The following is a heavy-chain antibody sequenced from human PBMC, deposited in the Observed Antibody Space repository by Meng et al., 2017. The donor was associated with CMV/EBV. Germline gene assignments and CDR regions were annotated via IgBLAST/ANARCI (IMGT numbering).Heavy chain of an antibody. CDR1: GFRFDDYG. J-gene: IGHJ4*02. CDR2: ISWDSSNI. D-gene: IGHD4-23*01. V-gene: IGHV3-9*01. Sequence: SLKISCAASGFRFDDYGMHWVRLPPGKGLEWVSGISWDSSNIDYADSVKGRFTISRDNSKNTLYLQMNSLRAEDTAVYYCAKDPTVGFGYWGQGTLVTVSS. CDR3: AKDPTVGFGY.